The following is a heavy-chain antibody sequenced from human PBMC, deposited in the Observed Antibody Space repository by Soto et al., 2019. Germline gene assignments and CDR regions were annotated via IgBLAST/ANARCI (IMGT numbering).Heavy chain of an antibody. V-gene: IGHV3-7*01. CDR1: GFTFSSYW. CDR2: IKQDGSEK. D-gene: IGHD2-2*02. J-gene: IGHJ6*02. CDR3: AREIPSYYYGMDV. Sequence: XGSLRLSSAASGFTFSSYWMSWVRQAPGKGLEWVANIKQDGSEKYYVDSVKGRFTISRDNAKNSLYLQMNSLRAEDTAVYYCAREIPSYYYGMDVWGQGTTVTVSS.